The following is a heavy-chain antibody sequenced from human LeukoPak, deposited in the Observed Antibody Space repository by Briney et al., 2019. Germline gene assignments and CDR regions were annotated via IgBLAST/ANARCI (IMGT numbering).Heavy chain of an antibody. CDR1: GGSVTYTNYY. Sequence: PSETLSLTCTVSGGSVTYTNYYWGWIRQPPGKGLQWIGVIYYNGKTYYNPSLKSRVTVAVDTSKNQFSLKLSSVTAADTAVYYCARVPVVTLNWYFDLWGRGTLVTVSS. CDR2: IYYNGKT. D-gene: IGHD4-23*01. J-gene: IGHJ2*01. V-gene: IGHV4-39*07. CDR3: ARVPVVTLNWYFDL.